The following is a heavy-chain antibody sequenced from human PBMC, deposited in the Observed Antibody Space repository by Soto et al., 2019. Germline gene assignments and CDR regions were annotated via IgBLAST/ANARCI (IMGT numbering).Heavy chain of an antibody. J-gene: IGHJ4*02. D-gene: IGHD6-13*01. Sequence: QVQLVESGGGVVQPGRSLRLSCAASGFTFSSYGMHWVRQAPGKGLEWVAVISYDGSNKYYSDSVKGRFTISRDNSKNTLYLQMNSLRAEDTAVYYCAKDREGAAVHPPDYWGQGTLVTVSS. CDR2: ISYDGSNK. V-gene: IGHV3-30*18. CDR1: GFTFSSYG. CDR3: AKDREGAAVHPPDY.